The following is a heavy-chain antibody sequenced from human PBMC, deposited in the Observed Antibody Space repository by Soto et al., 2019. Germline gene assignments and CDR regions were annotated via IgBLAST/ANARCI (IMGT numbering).Heavy chain of an antibody. CDR2: ISYDGSNR. CDR3: ARNSLAYGAYPYNWFAP. Sequence: QVQLVESGGGVVQPGRSLRLSCAASGFTFSSYAMHWVRQAPGKGLELVAVISYDGSNRYYADSVKGRFTISRDNSQNTLYLQMSSLRAEDTAVYYCARNSLAYGAYPYNWFAPGSQCTLVTVSS. J-gene: IGHJ5*02. CDR1: GFTFSSYA. V-gene: IGHV3-30-3*01. D-gene: IGHD4-17*01.